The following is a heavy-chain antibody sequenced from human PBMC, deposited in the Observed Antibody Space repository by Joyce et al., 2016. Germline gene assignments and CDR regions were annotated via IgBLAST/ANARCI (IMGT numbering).Heavy chain of an antibody. D-gene: IGHD3-22*01. CDR3: SRAGITTGYFDY. CDR1: GLTFSYYW. CDR2: MKSDGGAA. J-gene: IGHJ4*02. V-gene: IGHV3-74*01. Sequence: EVQLVESGGGLVQPGGSLRLSCADSGLTFSYYWMHWVRQVPGKGLVWVERMKSDGGAANYADSVKGRFTISRDNAKNTLYLQMNGLRDDDTAVYYCSRAGITTGYFDYWGQGTLVTVSS.